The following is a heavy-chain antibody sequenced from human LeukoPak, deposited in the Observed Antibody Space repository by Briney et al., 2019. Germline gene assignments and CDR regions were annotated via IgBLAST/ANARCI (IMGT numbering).Heavy chain of an antibody. V-gene: IGHV4-4*02. CDR3: ARDRRSGYCSSTSCSGRYWYFDL. J-gene: IGHJ2*01. D-gene: IGHD2-2*01. Sequence: SGTLSLTCAVSGGSISSSNWWSWVRQPPGKGLEWIGEIYHSGSTNYNPSLKNRVTISVDKSKNQFSLKLSSVTAADTAVYYCARDRRSGYCSSTSCSGRYWYFDLWGRGTLVTVSS. CDR2: IYHSGST. CDR1: GGSISSSNW.